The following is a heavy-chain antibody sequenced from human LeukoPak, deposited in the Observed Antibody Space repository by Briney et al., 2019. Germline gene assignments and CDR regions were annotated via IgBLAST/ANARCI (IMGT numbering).Heavy chain of an antibody. CDR2: INPSGGST. D-gene: IGHD3-22*01. Sequence: ASVKVSCKASGYTFTSYYMHWVRQAPGQGLEWMGIINPSGGSTSYAQKFQGRVTMTRDTSTSTAYMELSSLRSEDTAVYYCARVRGPLEDSDAFDIWGQGTMVTVSS. CDR1: GYTFTSYY. V-gene: IGHV1-46*01. J-gene: IGHJ3*02. CDR3: ARVRGPLEDSDAFDI.